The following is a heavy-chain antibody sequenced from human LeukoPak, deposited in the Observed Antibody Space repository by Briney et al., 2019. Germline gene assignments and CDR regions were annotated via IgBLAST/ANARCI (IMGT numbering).Heavy chain of an antibody. CDR1: GYTFTSYY. D-gene: IGHD4-17*01. J-gene: IGHJ4*02. V-gene: IGHV1-46*01. Sequence: ASVKVSCKASGYTFTSYYMHWVRQAPGQGLEWMGIINPSGGSTRYAQKFQGRVTMTRDTSTSTVYMELSSLRSEDTAVYYCARNPVTTKFFDYWGQGTLVTVSS. CDR2: INPSGGST. CDR3: ARNPVTTKFFDY.